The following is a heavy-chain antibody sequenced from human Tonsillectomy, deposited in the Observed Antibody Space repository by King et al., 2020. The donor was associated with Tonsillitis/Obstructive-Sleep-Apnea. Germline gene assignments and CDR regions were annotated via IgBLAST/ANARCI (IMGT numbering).Heavy chain of an antibody. Sequence: VQLVESGGGLVQPGGSLRLSCAASGFTFNNYAMNWVRQAPGKGLEWVSTISGSGGRTYYPDSVKGRFTISRDNSKNTLYLQMNNLRAEDSAIYYCAKDDMSRKPGXSGYDASGLFDFWGQGTLVTVSS. D-gene: IGHD5-12*01. CDR1: GFTFNNYA. CDR3: AKDDMSRKPGXSGYDASGLFDF. CDR2: ISGSGGRT. J-gene: IGHJ4*02. V-gene: IGHV3-23*04.